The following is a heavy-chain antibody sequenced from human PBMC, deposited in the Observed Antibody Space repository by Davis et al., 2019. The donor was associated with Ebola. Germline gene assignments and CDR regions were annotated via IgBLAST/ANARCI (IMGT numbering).Heavy chain of an antibody. CDR3: ARDTGGVFDY. CDR2: INHSGST. Sequence: PSETLSLTCAVSGYSISSGDYYWSWIRQPPGKGLEWIGEINHSGSTNYNPSLKSRVTISVDTSKNQFSLKLSSVTAADTAVYYCARDTGGVFDYWGQGTLVTVSS. CDR1: GYSISSGDYY. V-gene: IGHV4-39*07. D-gene: IGHD1-14*01. J-gene: IGHJ4*02.